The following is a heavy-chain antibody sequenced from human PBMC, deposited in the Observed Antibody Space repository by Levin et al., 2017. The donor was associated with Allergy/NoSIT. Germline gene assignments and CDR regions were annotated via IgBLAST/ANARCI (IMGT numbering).Heavy chain of an antibody. Sequence: GGSLRLSCAASGFTFSNFGMHWVRQAPAKGLQWVATMSYDGNNEYYADSVKGRFSISRDNSKNTLYLQMNSLGVDDTAVYFCAKDWAQLSYFEYWGQGTLVTVSS. J-gene: IGHJ4*02. CDR1: GFTFSNFG. CDR3: AKDWAQLSYFEY. CDR2: MSYDGNNE. D-gene: IGHD2-15*01. V-gene: IGHV3-30*18.